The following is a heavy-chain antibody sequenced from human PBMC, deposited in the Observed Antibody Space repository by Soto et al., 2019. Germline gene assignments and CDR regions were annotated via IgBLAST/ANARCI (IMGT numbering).Heavy chain of an antibody. J-gene: IGHJ6*02. CDR1: GFAFNSYS. D-gene: IGHD3-9*01. Sequence: GGSLRLSCAASGFAFNSYSIHWVRQAPGKGLEWVAIMSYDEISNYYADSVKGRFTVSRDNSKNTLYLHMNSLRSEDTAVYYCARDYIYDFLTGSGRDVGGQGTTVTVSS. CDR3: ARDYIYDFLTGSGRDV. V-gene: IGHV3-30-3*01. CDR2: MSYDEISN.